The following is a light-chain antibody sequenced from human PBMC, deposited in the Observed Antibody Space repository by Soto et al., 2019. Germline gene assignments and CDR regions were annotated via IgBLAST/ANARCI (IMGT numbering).Light chain of an antibody. CDR3: QQYANSWT. CDR1: QTISRF. J-gene: IGKJ1*01. CDR2: DAS. Sequence: SLMTQSPSSLSAFVGDRVTITCRASQTISRFLAWYQQKPGKAPELLIYDASTLESGVPSRFSGSGSGTEFTLAISSLQPDDFATYYCQQYANSWTFGQGTKVDI. V-gene: IGKV1-5*01.